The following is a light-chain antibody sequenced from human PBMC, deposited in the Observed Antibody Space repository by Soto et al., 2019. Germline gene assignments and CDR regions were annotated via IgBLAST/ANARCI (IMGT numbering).Light chain of an antibody. CDR1: SSDVGGYNY. CDR3: SSYKSSTGYV. J-gene: IGLJ1*01. Sequence: QSALTQPASVSGSPGQSITISCTGTSSDVGGYNYVSWYQQHPGKAPKLMIYEVSNRPSGVSNRFSGSKSGNTASLTISGLQAEDEADYYCSSYKSSTGYVFGTGTKVTVL. CDR2: EVS. V-gene: IGLV2-14*01.